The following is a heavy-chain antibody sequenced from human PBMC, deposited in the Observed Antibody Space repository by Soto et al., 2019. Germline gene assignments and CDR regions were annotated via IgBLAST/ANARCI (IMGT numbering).Heavy chain of an antibody. CDR1: GGTFSSYT. CDR3: ARVGGSGRYVYYYYGMDV. Sequence: QVQLVQSGAEVKKPGSSVKVSCKASGGTFSSYTISWVRQAPGQGLEWMGRIIPILGIANYAQKFQGRVTLTADNSTSTADMELRSLRSEDTAVYYCARVGGSGRYVYYYYGMDVWGQGTTVTVSS. V-gene: IGHV1-69*02. J-gene: IGHJ6*02. D-gene: IGHD3-10*01. CDR2: IIPILGIA.